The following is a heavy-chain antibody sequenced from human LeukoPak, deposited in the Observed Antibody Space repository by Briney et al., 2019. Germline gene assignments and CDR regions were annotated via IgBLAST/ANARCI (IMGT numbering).Heavy chain of an antibody. CDR2: IYYSGST. CDR3: ARDVYSSGSYYFDY. Sequence: SETLSLTCAVYGGSFSDYYWGWVRQPPGKGLEWIGYIYYSGSTNYNPSLKSRVTISVDTSKNQFSLKLSSVTAADTAVYYCARDVYSSGSYYFDYWGQGTLVTVSS. J-gene: IGHJ4*02. CDR1: GGSFSDYY. V-gene: IGHV4-59*01. D-gene: IGHD6-19*01.